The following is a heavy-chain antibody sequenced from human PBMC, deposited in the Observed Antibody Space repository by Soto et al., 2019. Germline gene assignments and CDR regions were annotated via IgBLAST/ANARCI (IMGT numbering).Heavy chain of an antibody. V-gene: IGHV3-23*01. J-gene: IGHJ3*02. CDR2: ISGSGGST. CDR3: AKVRVGATRWGDALDI. D-gene: IGHD1-26*01. CDR1: GFTFSSYA. Sequence: EVQLLESGGGLVQPGGSLRLSCAASGFTFSSYAMSWVRQAPGKGLEWVSAISGSGGSTYYADSVKGRFTISRDNSKNTLNLQMNSMRAEDTAADDCAKVRVGATRWGDALDIWGQGTMVTVSS.